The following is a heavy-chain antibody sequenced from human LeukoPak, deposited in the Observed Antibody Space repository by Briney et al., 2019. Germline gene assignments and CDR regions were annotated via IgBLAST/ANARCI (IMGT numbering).Heavy chain of an antibody. Sequence: PGGSLRLSCAASGFTFSSHAMSWVRQAPGKGLEWVSTFSGSVGSTYYADSVKGRFTISRDNSKNTLYLQMNSLRAEDTAVYYCAKGPYSDYVRWFDPWGQGALVTVSS. CDR1: GFTFSSHA. CDR3: AKGPYSDYVRWFDP. CDR2: FSGSVGST. J-gene: IGHJ5*02. V-gene: IGHV3-23*01. D-gene: IGHD5-12*01.